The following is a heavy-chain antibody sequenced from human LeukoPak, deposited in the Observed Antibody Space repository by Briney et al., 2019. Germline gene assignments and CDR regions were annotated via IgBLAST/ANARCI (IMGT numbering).Heavy chain of an antibody. CDR1: GFTFDDYA. D-gene: IGHD4-11*01. Sequence: PGGSLRLSCAASGFTFDDYAMHWVRQAPGKGLEWVSGISWNSGSIGYADSVKGRFTISRDNAKNSLYLQMNSLRAEDMALYYCAKGSRDYSNSFDYWGQGTLVTVSS. CDR3: AKGSRDYSNSFDY. CDR2: ISWNSGSI. J-gene: IGHJ4*02. V-gene: IGHV3-9*03.